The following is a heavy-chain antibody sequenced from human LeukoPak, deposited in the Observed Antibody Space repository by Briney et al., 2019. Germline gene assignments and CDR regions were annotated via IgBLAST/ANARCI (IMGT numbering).Heavy chain of an antibody. CDR2: IYHGDSDT. Sequence: GESLKISCKGSGYSFTSYWIGWVRQMPGKGLGRVGIIYHGDSDTRYSPSFQGQATISADKSISTAYLQWSSLKASDTAMYYCARRNDILTGYLYYFDYWGQGTLVTVSS. CDR3: ARRNDILTGYLYYFDY. CDR1: GYSFTSYW. D-gene: IGHD3-9*01. J-gene: IGHJ4*02. V-gene: IGHV5-51*01.